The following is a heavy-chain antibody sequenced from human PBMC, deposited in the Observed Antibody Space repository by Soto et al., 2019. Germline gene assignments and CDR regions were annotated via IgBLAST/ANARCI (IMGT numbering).Heavy chain of an antibody. Sequence: TLSLTCTVSCVSISSSDYYWSWIRHHPGKGLEWIGYIYYSGNTYYNPSLKSRLTISVDTSKNQFSLKLNSVTAADTAVYYCARGLSAATVGNCYFDYWGQGTVVTVSS. CDR3: ARGLSAATVGNCYFDY. V-gene: IGHV4-31*03. D-gene: IGHD4-17*01. J-gene: IGHJ4*02. CDR2: IYYSGNT. CDR1: CVSISSSDYY.